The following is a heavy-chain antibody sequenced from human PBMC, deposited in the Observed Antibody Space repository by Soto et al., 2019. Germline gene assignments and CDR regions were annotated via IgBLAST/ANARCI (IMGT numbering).Heavy chain of an antibody. V-gene: IGHV4-59*01. J-gene: IGHJ4*02. CDR1: GGSISPYY. CDR2: IYYTGST. D-gene: IGHD3-10*01. Sequence: SETLSLTCTVSGGSISPYYWSWIRQPPGKGLEWIGYIYYTGSTNYNPSLKSRVTISLDTSKNQFSLKLSSVTAADTAVYYCARWGSGSRYFDYWGQGTLVTSPQ. CDR3: ARWGSGSRYFDY.